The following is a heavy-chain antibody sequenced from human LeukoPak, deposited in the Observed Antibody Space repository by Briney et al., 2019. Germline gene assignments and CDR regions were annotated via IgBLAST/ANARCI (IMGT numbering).Heavy chain of an antibody. J-gene: IGHJ3*02. CDR2: IWYDGSNK. Sequence: GRSLKLSCAASGFTFSSYSMNWVRQAPGKGLEWVAVIWYDGSNKYYADSVKGRFTISRDNSKNTLYLQMNSLRAEGTAVYYCARDRYYDSSGYQGAFDIWGQGTMVTVSS. CDR3: ARDRYYDSSGYQGAFDI. V-gene: IGHV3-33*08. CDR1: GFTFSSYS. D-gene: IGHD3-22*01.